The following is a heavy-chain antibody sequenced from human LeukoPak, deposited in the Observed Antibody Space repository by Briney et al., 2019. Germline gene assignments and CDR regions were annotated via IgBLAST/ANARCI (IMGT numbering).Heavy chain of an antibody. J-gene: IGHJ3*02. D-gene: IGHD3-22*01. V-gene: IGHV4-61*02. Sequence: SETLSLTCTVSGDSISSGDYYWSWIRQPAGKGLEWIGRISSSGSTNYNPSLKSRVTISVDTSKNQFSLKLSSVTAADPAVYFCGRGPYSYDSPGVFDIGGKGKMVTVSS. CDR2: ISSSGST. CDR3: GRGPYSYDSPGVFDI. CDR1: GDSISSGDYY.